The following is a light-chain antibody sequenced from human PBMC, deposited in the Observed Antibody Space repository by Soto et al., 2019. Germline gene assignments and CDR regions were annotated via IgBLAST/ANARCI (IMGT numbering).Light chain of an antibody. CDR1: QSVSSNY. J-gene: IGKJ1*01. CDR2: GAS. V-gene: IGKV3-20*01. CDR3: QQYGSSSWT. Sequence: EIVLTQSPGTLSLSPGERATLSCRASQSVSSNYLAWYQQKPGQAPRLLIYGASSRATGIPDRFSGSGSGTDFTLTISRLEPEDFAVYYCQQYGSSSWTFGQGTKVEIK.